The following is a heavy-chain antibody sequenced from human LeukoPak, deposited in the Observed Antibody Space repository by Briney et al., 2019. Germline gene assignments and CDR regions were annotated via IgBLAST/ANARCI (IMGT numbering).Heavy chain of an antibody. Sequence: GGALRLSCAASGFTFDDYAMHWVRQAPGKGRAWVSLISGDGGSTYYADSVKGRFTISRDNSKNSLYLQMNSLRTEDTALYYCAKDMWRFGELDYDYWGQGTLVTVSS. CDR3: AKDMWRFGELDYDY. V-gene: IGHV3-43*02. CDR2: ISGDGGST. D-gene: IGHD3-10*01. J-gene: IGHJ4*02. CDR1: GFTFDDYA.